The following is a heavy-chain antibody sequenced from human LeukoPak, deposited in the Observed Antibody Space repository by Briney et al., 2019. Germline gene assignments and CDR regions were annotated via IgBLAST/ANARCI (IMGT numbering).Heavy chain of an antibody. Sequence: ASVTVSCKVSGYTLTELSMHWVRQAPGKGLEWMGGFDPEDGETIYAQKFQGRVTMTEDTSTDTAYMELSSLRSEDTAAYYCATPYYYDSSGYYNFDYWGQGTLVTVSS. D-gene: IGHD3-22*01. CDR2: FDPEDGET. CDR3: ATPYYYDSSGYYNFDY. CDR1: GYTLTELS. J-gene: IGHJ4*02. V-gene: IGHV1-24*01.